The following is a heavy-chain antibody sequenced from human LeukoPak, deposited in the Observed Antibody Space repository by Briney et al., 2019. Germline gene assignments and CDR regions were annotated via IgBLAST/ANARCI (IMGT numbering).Heavy chain of an antibody. J-gene: IGHJ5*02. Sequence: SETLSLTCAVYGGSFSGYYWSWIRQPPGKGLEWIGEINHSGSTNYNPSLKSRVTMSGDTSKNQFSLKLSSVTAADTAVYYCASSPSYGSGSYGGPWFDPWGQGTLVTVSS. CDR2: INHSGST. CDR3: ASSPSYGSGSYGGPWFDP. V-gene: IGHV4-34*01. D-gene: IGHD3-10*01. CDR1: GGSFSGYY.